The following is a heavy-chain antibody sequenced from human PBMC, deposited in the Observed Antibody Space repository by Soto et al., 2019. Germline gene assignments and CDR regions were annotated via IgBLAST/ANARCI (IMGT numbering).Heavy chain of an antibody. Sequence: GGSLRLSCAASGFTFRNAWMNWVRQAPGKGLEWIGRIKSKTDGGTTDYAAPVKGRFTISRDDSKNTLYLQMNSLKTEDTAVYYCTTDRGIWYYYYGMDVWGQGTTVTVSS. CDR3: TTDRGIWYYYYGMDV. D-gene: IGHD3-10*01. CDR2: IKSKTDGGTT. V-gene: IGHV3-15*07. J-gene: IGHJ6*02. CDR1: GFTFRNAW.